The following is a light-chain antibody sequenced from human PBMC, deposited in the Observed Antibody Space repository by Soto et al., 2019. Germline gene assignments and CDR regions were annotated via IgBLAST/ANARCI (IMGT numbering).Light chain of an antibody. Sequence: EILLTQSPATLSLSPGERATLSCRASQSVRSSLAWYQQKPGQAPRLLIYDASTRATGIPGRVSGSGSGTDFTLTISNLEPEDFAVYYCQQRSSWPWTFGQGAKVEIK. J-gene: IGKJ1*01. V-gene: IGKV3-11*01. CDR1: QSVRSS. CDR3: QQRSSWPWT. CDR2: DAS.